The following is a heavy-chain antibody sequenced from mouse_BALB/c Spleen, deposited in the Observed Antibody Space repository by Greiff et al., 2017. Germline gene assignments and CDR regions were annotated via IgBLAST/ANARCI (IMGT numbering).Heavy chain of an antibody. CDR3: ARSLITTVVAPFDY. J-gene: IGHJ2*01. CDR1: GFTFSSFG. Sequence: EVKLVESGGGLVQPGGSRKLSCAASGFTFSSFGMHWVRQAPEKGLEWVAYISSGSSTIYYADTVKGRFTISRDNPKNTLFLQMTSLRSEDTAMYYCARSLITTVVAPFDYGGKGTTLTVS. V-gene: IGHV5-17*02. D-gene: IGHD1-1*01. CDR2: ISSGSSTI.